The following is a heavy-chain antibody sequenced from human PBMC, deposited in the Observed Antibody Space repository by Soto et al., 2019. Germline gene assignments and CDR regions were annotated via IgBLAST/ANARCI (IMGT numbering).Heavy chain of an antibody. CDR2: IYWDDAK. J-gene: IGHJ1*01. V-gene: IGHV2-5*02. Sequence: QITLKESGPTLVKATQTLTLTCTFSGFSVSTRGVGVGWIRQPPGKALEWLALIYWDDAKRYRPSLKSRLSLTKNPPKNRVVLTMATMDPVAAATYYCAHKGEGYRGFQYWGQETLVTVSS. CDR1: GFSVSTRGVG. CDR3: AHKGEGYRGFQY. D-gene: IGHD3-16*01.